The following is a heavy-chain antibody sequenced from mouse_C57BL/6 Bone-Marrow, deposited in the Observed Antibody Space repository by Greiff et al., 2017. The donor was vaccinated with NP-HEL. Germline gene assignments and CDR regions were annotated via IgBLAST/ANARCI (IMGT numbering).Heavy chain of an antibody. Sequence: QVHVKQSGAELARPGASVKLSCKASGYTFTSYGISWVKQRTGQGLEWIGEIYPRSGNTYYNEKFKGKATLTADKSSSTAYMELRSLTSEDSAVYFCARQPHYYAMDYWGQGTSVTVSS. CDR3: ARQPHYYAMDY. CDR2: IYPRSGNT. V-gene: IGHV1-81*01. CDR1: GYTFTSYG. D-gene: IGHD6-1*01. J-gene: IGHJ4*01.